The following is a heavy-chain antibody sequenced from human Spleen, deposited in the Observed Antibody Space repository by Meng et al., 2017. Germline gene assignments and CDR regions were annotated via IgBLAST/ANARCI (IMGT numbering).Heavy chain of an antibody. D-gene: IGHD4-11*01. CDR2: INHSGST. CDR3: ARGPTTMAHDFDY. V-gene: IGHV4-34*01. J-gene: IGHJ4*02. Sequence: QVQLQQWGAGLVKPSEPLPLTCVVSGGSFSDYYWSWIRQPPGKGLEWIGEINHSGSTNYNPSLESRATISVDTSQNNLSLKLSSVTAADSAVYYCARGPTTMAHDFDYWGQGTLVTVSS. CDR1: GGSFSDYY.